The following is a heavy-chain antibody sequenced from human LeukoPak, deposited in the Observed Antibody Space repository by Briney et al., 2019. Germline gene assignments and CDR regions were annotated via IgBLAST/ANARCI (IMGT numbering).Heavy chain of an antibody. CDR2: ISVSGGNT. J-gene: IGHJ6*02. CDR3: AKDLSSGGPNYYYYGMDV. Sequence: PGRSLRLSCAASGFTFNYAMSWVRQAPGKGLEWVSSISVSGGNTYYAGSVKGRFTMSRDNSKNTLYLQMDSLRVEDTAVYYCAKDLSSGGPNYYYYGMDVWGQGTTVTVSS. CDR1: GFTFNYA. V-gene: IGHV3-23*01. D-gene: IGHD2-15*01.